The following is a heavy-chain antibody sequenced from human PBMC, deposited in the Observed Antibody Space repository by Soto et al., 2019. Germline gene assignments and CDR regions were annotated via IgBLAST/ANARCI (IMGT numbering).Heavy chain of an antibody. CDR1: GDSVSSNSAA. V-gene: IGHV6-1*01. J-gene: IGHJ6*03. D-gene: IGHD3-10*01. CDR3: ASALIVRRGVFSRREYHHYSMDF. Sequence: SQTLSLTCAISGDSVSSNSAAWNWIRQSPSRGLEWLGRTYYRSKWYNDYAVSVKSRITINPDTSKNQFSLQLNSVTPEDTAVYYCASALIVRRGVFSRREYHHYSMDFWGTGITVTLFS. CDR2: TYYRSKWYN.